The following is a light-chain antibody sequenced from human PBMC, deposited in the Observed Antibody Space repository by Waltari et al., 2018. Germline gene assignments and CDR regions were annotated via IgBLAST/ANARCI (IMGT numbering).Light chain of an antibody. CDR3: QQHDRPPLT. CDR2: DAS. J-gene: IGKJ4*01. Sequence: DIQMTQSPSSLSASVGDRVTITCQASQDISNFLNWYQQKPGKAPKLLIYDASILHTGVPSRFRGRGSGSDFTLTISSLEPEDFATYYCQQHDRPPLTFGGGTRVEIK. CDR1: QDISNF. V-gene: IGKV1-33*01.